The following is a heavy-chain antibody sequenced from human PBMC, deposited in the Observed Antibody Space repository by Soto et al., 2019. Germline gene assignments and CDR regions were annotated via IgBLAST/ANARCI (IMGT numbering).Heavy chain of an antibody. V-gene: IGHV3-23*01. CDR3: AKDFDSDETYNGPNDY. Sequence: PGGSLRLSCVASGFSFSIYGMSLVRQSPGKGLEWASIISGSGDAKYYADSVKGRFNISRDNSKNTMYLQMDSLRAEDTAVYYCAKDFDSDETYNGPNDYWGQGILFTVSS. J-gene: IGHJ4*02. CDR2: ISGSGDAK. D-gene: IGHD3-22*01. CDR1: GFSFSIYG.